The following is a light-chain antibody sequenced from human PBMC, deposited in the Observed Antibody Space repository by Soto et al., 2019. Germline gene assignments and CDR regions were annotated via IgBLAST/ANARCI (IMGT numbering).Light chain of an antibody. J-gene: IGKJ1*01. Sequence: DIRMNQSPSIPSSSVGDRVTITCLASQSISSWLAWYQQKPGKAPNLLIHKASHLESGVPSRFSGSGSGTEFTLTISSLQPDDFATYYCQHYTSYSEAFGQGTKVDIK. CDR1: QSISSW. V-gene: IGKV1-5*03. CDR2: KAS. CDR3: QHYTSYSEA.